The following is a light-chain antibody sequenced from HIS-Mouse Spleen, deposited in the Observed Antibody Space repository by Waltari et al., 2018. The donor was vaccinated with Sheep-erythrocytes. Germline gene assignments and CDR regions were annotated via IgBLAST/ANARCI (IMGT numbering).Light chain of an antibody. J-gene: IGKJ5*01. CDR2: AAY. Sequence: DIQMTPSPSSVSASVGDRVASTCRASQGISSWVAWYQQKPGKAPKLLIYAAYSLPSGVPSSFSGSGSGTDFTLTISNQQPEDYATYYCQQANRFPITFGQGTRLEIK. CDR3: QQANRFPIT. CDR1: QGISSW. V-gene: IGKV1-12*01.